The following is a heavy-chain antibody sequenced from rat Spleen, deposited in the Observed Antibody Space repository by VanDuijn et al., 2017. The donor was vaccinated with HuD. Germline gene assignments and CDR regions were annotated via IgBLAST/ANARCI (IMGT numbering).Heavy chain of an antibody. D-gene: IGHD1-12*02. Sequence: EVQLVESGGGLVLPGRSLKLSCVTSGFTFNYYWMTWIRQAPGKGLEWVASITNASGGTHYPDSVKGRFTISRDVAKSTLYLQMNSLQTEDTAIYFCTRGPPRDDDNYYYGYYFDHWGQGVMVTVSS. CDR2: ITNASGGT. J-gene: IGHJ2*01. CDR1: GFTFNYYW. CDR3: TRGPPRDDDNYYYGYYFDH. V-gene: IGHV5-31*01.